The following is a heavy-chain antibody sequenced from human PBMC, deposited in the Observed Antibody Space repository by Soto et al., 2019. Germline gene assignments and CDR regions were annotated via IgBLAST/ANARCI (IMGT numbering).Heavy chain of an antibody. J-gene: IGHJ4*02. V-gene: IGHV4-59*01. CDR3: ARESLTGEPVY. CDR2: IYCSGST. D-gene: IGHD7-27*01. CDR1: GGSISSYY. Sequence: QVQLQESGPGLVKPSETLSLTCTVSGGSISSYYWSWIRQPPGKGLEWIGYIYCSGSTTYNPSPKSRVTISVDTSKNQYSLTLSSVTAAATAVYYCARESLTGEPVYWGQGTLVTVSS.